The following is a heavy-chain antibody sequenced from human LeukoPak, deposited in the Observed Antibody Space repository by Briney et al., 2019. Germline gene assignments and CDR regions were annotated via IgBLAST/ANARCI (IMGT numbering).Heavy chain of an antibody. D-gene: IGHD2-15*01. V-gene: IGHV4-38-2*02. CDR2: VFHSGSS. CDR1: GYSISSGYY. CDR3: VRDCSGGTCYTFDI. Sequence: SETLSLTCVVSGYSISSGYYWGWIRQPPGKGLEWIGSVFHSGSSYNNPSLKSRVTISIDTSKNQFSLKLSSVTAADTAVYYCVRDCSGGTCYTFDIWGQGTMVTVSS. J-gene: IGHJ3*02.